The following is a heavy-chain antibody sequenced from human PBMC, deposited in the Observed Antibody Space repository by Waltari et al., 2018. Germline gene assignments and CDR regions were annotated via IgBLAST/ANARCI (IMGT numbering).Heavy chain of an antibody. CDR1: GYTFTSYA. D-gene: IGHD6-19*01. Sequence: QVQLVQSGAEVKKPGASVKVSCKASGYTFTSYAMHWVRQAPGQRLEWMGWINAGNGNTKYSQKCQGRVTITRDTSASTAYMELSSLRSEDTAVYYCARDRDSVAGTGYGMDVWGQGTTVTVSS. CDR2: INAGNGNT. CDR3: ARDRDSVAGTGYGMDV. V-gene: IGHV1-3*01. J-gene: IGHJ6*02.